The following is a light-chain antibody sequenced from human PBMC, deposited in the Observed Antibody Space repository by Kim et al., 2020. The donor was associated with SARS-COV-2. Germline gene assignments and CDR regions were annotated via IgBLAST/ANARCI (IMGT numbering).Light chain of an antibody. Sequence: ASVGDTVPITCRASQVISNYLVWFQQKPGKVPKRLIYAASTLQSGVPSRFSGSGSGTEFTLTISALQPEDFATYYCIQHNTYPLTFGGGTKVDIK. CDR3: IQHNTYPLT. CDR1: QVISNY. CDR2: AAS. J-gene: IGKJ4*01. V-gene: IGKV1-17*03.